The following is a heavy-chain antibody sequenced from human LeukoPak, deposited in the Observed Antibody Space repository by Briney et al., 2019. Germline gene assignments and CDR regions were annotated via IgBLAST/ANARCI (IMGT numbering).Heavy chain of an antibody. CDR2: FDPEDGET. CDR3: ATGHQEQQLVVPPDAFDI. J-gene: IGHJ3*02. Sequence: ASVTVSCKFSGYTLTELSMHWVRPAPGKGVEWVGGFDPEDGETIYAQKFQGRVTMTEDTSTDTAYMELSSLRSEDTAVYYCATGHQEQQLVVPPDAFDIWGQGTMVTVSS. V-gene: IGHV1-24*01. CDR1: GYTLTELS. D-gene: IGHD6-13*01.